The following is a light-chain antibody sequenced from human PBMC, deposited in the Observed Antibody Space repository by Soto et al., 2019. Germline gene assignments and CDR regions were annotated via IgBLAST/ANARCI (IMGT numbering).Light chain of an antibody. Sequence: DIQMTQSPSTLSASVGDRVTITCRASQSISSWLAWFQQKPGKAPELLIYAASTLQSGVPSRFSGSGSGTDFTLTISRLEPEDFAVYYCQQYGSSPTFGQGTKVDIK. V-gene: IGKV1-5*01. J-gene: IGKJ1*01. CDR1: QSISSW. CDR2: AAS. CDR3: QQYGSSPT.